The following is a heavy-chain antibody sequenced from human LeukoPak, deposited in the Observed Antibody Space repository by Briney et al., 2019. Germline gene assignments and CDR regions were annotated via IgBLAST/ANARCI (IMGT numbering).Heavy chain of an antibody. CDR2: IYDSGTT. D-gene: IGHD6-19*01. V-gene: IGHV4-59*01. CDR1: GGSISSNY. J-gene: IGHJ4*02. Sequence: SETLSLTCTVSGGSISSNYWSWIRQPPGKGLEWIGYIYDSGTTNYNPSLKSRATISEDMSKNQFSLKVRSVTAADTAVYYCARATGGWSYFDHWGQGILVTVSS. CDR3: ARATGGWSYFDH.